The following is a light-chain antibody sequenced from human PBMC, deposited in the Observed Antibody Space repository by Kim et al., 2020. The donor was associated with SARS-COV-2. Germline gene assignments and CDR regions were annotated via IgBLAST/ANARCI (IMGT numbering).Light chain of an antibody. CDR3: QAWASTTVV. Sequence: SASPGQTVSITCAGDNLGEKSACLYQQRPGQSPVLVIYQDNKRPSGIPERFSGSNSGNTATLTISGTQAMDEADYYCQAWASTTVVFGGGTQLTVL. CDR1: NLGEKS. CDR2: QDN. V-gene: IGLV3-1*01. J-gene: IGLJ2*01.